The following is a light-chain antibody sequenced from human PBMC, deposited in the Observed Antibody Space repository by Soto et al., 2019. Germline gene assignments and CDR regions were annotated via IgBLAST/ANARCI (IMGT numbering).Light chain of an antibody. CDR1: QSISSSY. CDR3: QQYDTSPPSWT. J-gene: IGKJ1*01. CDR2: GAS. V-gene: IGKV3-20*01. Sequence: EIVLTQSPGTLSLSPGERATLSCRASQSISSSYLAWYQQKPGQAPRLLIYGASSRATGIPDRFSGSGSGTDFTLTISRLEPEDFAVYSCQQYDTSPPSWTFGQGTKVDIK.